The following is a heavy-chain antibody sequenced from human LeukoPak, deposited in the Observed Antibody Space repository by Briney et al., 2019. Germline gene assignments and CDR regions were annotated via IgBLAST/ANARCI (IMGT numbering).Heavy chain of an antibody. Sequence: ASVKVSCKASGYTFTSYYMHWVRQAPGQGLEWMGIINPSGGSTSYAQKFQGRVTMTRDTSTSTVYMELSSLRSEDTAVYYCARGARAVKAAADYGMDVWGQGTTVTVSS. D-gene: IGHD6-13*01. J-gene: IGHJ6*02. CDR3: ARGARAVKAAADYGMDV. CDR1: GYTFTSYY. CDR2: INPSGGST. V-gene: IGHV1-46*01.